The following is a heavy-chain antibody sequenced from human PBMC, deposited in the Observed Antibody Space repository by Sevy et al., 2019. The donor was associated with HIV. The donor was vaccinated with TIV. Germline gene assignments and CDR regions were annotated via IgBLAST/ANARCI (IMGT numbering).Heavy chain of an antibody. Sequence: GGSLRLSCVASGFSFSHYWMSWVRQAPGKGLEWVANTNQDGSNKNYVDSVEGRFTISRDNGKNLLYLQMTSLRAEDTAFYYCVRDRSSILYRGSDYSGMYVWGQGTTVTFSS. D-gene: IGHD6-13*01. CDR1: GFSFSHYW. CDR2: TNQDGSNK. V-gene: IGHV3-7*03. J-gene: IGHJ6*02. CDR3: VRDRSSILYRGSDYSGMYV.